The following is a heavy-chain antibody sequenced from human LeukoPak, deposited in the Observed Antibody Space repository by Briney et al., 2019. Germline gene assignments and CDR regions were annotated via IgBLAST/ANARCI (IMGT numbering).Heavy chain of an antibody. Sequence: ASVKVSCKASGYTFTSYYIHWVRQAPGQGLEWMGIINSSGGSTHYAQKFQGRVIMTRDTSTSTVYMELNRLRSEDTAVYYCARSRVRPDYWGQGTLVTVSS. J-gene: IGHJ4*02. V-gene: IGHV1-46*01. D-gene: IGHD3-10*01. CDR3: ARSRVRPDY. CDR2: INSSGGST. CDR1: GYTFTSYY.